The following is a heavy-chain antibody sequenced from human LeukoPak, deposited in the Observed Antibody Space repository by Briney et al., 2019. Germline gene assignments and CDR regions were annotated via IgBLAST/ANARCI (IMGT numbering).Heavy chain of an antibody. CDR3: ARDRDGNDL. CDR2: IQQNGIEK. D-gene: IGHD1-1*01. J-gene: IGHJ5*02. Sequence: GGALRLSCAASGLTFRDFWMSWVRQAPGKGLEGVANIQQNGIEKYSVEGRFTNSRDNVNSLLYLRINSLRADDTAMYYCARDRDGNDLWGQGPLVTVSS. V-gene: IGHV3-7*03. CDR1: GLTFRDFW.